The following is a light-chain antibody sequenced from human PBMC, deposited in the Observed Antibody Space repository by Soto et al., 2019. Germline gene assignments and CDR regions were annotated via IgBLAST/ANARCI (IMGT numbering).Light chain of an antibody. Sequence: ESVLTQSPGTLSLSPGERATLSCRASQSVSSNHLAWYQQKRGQPPRLPIYGASSRATGTPGRFSGSGSGTDFTLTITRLEPEDFAVYYCQQYGSSPQTFGQGTKVEIK. CDR3: QQYGSSPQT. CDR1: QSVSSNH. CDR2: GAS. J-gene: IGKJ1*01. V-gene: IGKV3-20*01.